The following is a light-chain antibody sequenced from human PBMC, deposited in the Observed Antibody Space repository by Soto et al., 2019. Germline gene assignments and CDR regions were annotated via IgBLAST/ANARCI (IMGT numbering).Light chain of an antibody. Sequence: DIVMTQSPDSLAVSLGERATINCKSSQSILFNSNNKNYIAWYQQKPGQTPKLLIFWASTRESGVPDRFGGSGSGTDFTLTISSLQAEDVAVYYCQQYYGTPLTFGGGTKVEIK. J-gene: IGKJ4*01. CDR3: QQYYGTPLT. CDR1: QSILFNSNNKNY. CDR2: WAS. V-gene: IGKV4-1*01.